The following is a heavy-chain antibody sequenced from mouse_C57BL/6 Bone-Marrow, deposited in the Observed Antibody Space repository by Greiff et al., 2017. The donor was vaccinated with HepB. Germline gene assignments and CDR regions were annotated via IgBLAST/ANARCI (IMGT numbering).Heavy chain of an antibody. CDR3: VRHHWGYDYGYYYAMDY. CDR1: GFSFNTYA. CDR2: IRSKSNNYAT. V-gene: IGHV10-1*01. Sequence: EVQLQESGGGLVQPKGSLKLSCAASGFSFNTYAMNWVRQAPGKGLEWVARIRSKSNNYATYYADSVKDRFTISRDDSESMLYLQMNNLKTEDTAMYYGVRHHWGYDYGYYYAMDYWGQGTSVTVSS. D-gene: IGHD2-4*01. J-gene: IGHJ4*01.